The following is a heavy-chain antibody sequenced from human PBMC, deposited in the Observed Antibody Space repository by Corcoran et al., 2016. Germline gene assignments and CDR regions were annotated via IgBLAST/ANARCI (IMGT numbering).Heavy chain of an antibody. J-gene: IGHJ4*02. D-gene: IGHD3-22*01. CDR3: ASYYENSGYHDY. Sequence: EVQLVESGGGLIQPGGSLRLSCAASGFTVTSNYMTWVRQAPGKGLEWVSAIYSDSSTHYADSVKGRFTISRDNSKNTLDLQMNSLRAEDTAVYYCASYYENSGYHDYWGQGTLVTVSS. CDR2: IYSDSST. CDR1: GFTVTSNY. V-gene: IGHV3-53*01.